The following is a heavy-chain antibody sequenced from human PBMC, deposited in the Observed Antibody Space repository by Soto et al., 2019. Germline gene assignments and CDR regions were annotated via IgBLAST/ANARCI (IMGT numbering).Heavy chain of an antibody. V-gene: IGHV3-74*01. CDR2: VKSDGTTA. Sequence: PGGSLRLSCEVSGFAFTSYWMHWVRQAPGKGLVWVAGVKSDGTTATYADSVRGRFTISRDNAKNTLYLQMNSLSAEDTAVYYCAVSSSSGPAYFDYWGQGTLVTVSS. CDR1: GFAFTSYW. CDR3: AVSSSSGPAYFDY. D-gene: IGHD6-6*01. J-gene: IGHJ4*02.